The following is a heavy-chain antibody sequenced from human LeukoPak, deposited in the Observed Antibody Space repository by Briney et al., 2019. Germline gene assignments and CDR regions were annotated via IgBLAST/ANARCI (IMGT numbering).Heavy chain of an antibody. D-gene: IGHD5-12*01. V-gene: IGHV3-72*01. CDR2: SRNKVKSYST. J-gene: IGHJ6*02. CDR3: TRLRQGGNSGMDV. Sequence: GGSLRLSCAASGFTFSDHYMDWVRQAPGKGLEWVGRSRNKVKSYSTAYAASVEGRVTISRDDSKISLYLQMNSLKTEDTAVYYCTRLRQGGNSGMDVWGQGTTVTVSS. CDR1: GFTFSDHY.